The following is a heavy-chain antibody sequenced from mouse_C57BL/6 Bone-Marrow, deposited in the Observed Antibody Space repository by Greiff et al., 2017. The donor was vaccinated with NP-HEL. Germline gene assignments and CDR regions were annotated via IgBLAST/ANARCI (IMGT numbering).Heavy chain of an antibody. CDR2: IDPSDSYT. Sequence: QVQLQQPGAELVMPGDEVKWWGKEEGESGRGGGERGGGGRSGQGLEWIGEIDPSDSYTNYNQKFKGKSTLTVDKSSSTAYMQLSSLTSEDSAVYYCARHYGSIYWYFDVWGTGTTVTVSS. D-gene: IGHD1-1*01. V-gene: IGHV1-69*01. CDR3: ARHYGSIYWYFDV. J-gene: IGHJ1*03. CDR1: GESGRGGG.